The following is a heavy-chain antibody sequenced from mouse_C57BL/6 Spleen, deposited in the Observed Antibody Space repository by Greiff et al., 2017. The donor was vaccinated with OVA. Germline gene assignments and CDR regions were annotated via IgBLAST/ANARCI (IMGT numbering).Heavy chain of an antibody. Sequence: ESGPGLVKPSQSLSLTCSVTGYSITSGYYWNWIRQFPGNKLEWMGYISYDGSNNYNPSLKNRISITRDTSKNQFFLKLNSVTTEDTATYYCARAHYDGYYDYWGQGTTLTVSS. D-gene: IGHD2-3*01. CDR2: ISYDGSN. CDR1: GYSITSGYY. CDR3: ARAHYDGYYDY. V-gene: IGHV3-6*01. J-gene: IGHJ2*01.